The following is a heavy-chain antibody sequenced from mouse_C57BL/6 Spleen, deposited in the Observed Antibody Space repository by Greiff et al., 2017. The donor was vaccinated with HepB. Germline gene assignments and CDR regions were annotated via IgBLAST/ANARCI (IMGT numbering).Heavy chain of an antibody. CDR2: ISSGSSTI. CDR1: GFTFSDYG. V-gene: IGHV5-17*01. J-gene: IGHJ3*01. Sequence: EVQLVESGGGLVKPGGSLKLSCAASGFTFSDYGMHWVRQAPEKGLEWVAYISSGSSTIYYADTVKGRFTISRDNAKNTLFLQMTSLRSEDTAMYYCARPPYYGSSTGFEYWGQGTLGTVSA. CDR3: ARPPYYGSSTGFEY. D-gene: IGHD1-1*01.